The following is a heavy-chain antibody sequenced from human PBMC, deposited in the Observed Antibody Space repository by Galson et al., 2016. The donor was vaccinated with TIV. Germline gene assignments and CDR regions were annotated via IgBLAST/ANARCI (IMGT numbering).Heavy chain of an antibody. Sequence: SVKVSCKASGGTFISYAITWVRQAPGQGLEWMGQIIPVFPTPNYAQKFQGRVTIFADVSTSTTYMELTSLRSEDTAIYSCASRYTTGSYYFDYWGQGTLVTVSS. D-gene: IGHD2-8*02. CDR2: IIPVFPTP. J-gene: IGHJ4*02. CDR3: ASRYTTGSYYFDY. CDR1: GGTFISYA. V-gene: IGHV1-69*13.